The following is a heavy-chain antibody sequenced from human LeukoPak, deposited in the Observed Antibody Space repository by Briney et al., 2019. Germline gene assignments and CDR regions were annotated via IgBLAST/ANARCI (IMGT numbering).Heavy chain of an antibody. CDR2: IYYSGRT. V-gene: IGHV4-39*01. CDR3: AREQQLTTFYYYGMDV. J-gene: IGHJ6*02. CDR1: GCSISSSSYS. D-gene: IGHD6-13*01. Sequence: SETLSLTCTVSGCSISSSSYSWGWIRQPPGKGLVWIGRIYYSGRTYYNPSLKSRLTISVDTSKNQFSLKLSSVTAADTAVYYCAREQQLTTFYYYGMDVWGQGTTVTVSS.